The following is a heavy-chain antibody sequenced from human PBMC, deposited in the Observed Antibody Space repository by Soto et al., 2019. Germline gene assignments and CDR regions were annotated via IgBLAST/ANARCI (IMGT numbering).Heavy chain of an antibody. D-gene: IGHD2-8*02. CDR2: VGGHGGGT. V-gene: IGHV3-23*01. Sequence: PGGSLRLSCAASQFIFSDFAMSWVRQAPGKGLEWVSVVGGHGGGTYYADSVKGRFTVSRDNSKNTLSLQMDSLTAEDTAVYYCAKDSFSRNGIHEYCDIWGQGTMDTV. CDR3: AKDSFSRNGIHEYCDI. J-gene: IGHJ3*02. CDR1: QFIFSDFA.